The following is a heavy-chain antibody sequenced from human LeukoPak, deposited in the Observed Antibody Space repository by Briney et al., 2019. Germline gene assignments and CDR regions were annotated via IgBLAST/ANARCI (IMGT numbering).Heavy chain of an antibody. J-gene: IGHJ5*02. CDR3: ARDGSVQRWPHYWHDP. CDR1: GFTSGRTFSNYW. V-gene: IGHV3-7*01. Sequence: GGSLRLSCTASGFTSGRTFSNYWMTWVRQAPGKGLEWVANIRQDGSEQYYVDSVKGRFTISRDNARNSLYLQMNSLRAEDTAVYYCARDGSVQRWPHYWHDPWGQGTLVTVSS. CDR2: IRQDGSEQ. D-gene: IGHD5-24*01.